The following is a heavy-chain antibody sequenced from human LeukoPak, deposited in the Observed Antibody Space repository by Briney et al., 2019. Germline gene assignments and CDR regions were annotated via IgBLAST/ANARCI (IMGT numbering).Heavy chain of an antibody. CDR2: INWNGGST. V-gene: IGHV3-20*04. Sequence: PGGSLRLSCAVSGFTFDDYGMSWVRQAPGKGLEWVSGINWNGGSTGYADSVKGRFTISRDNAKNSLYLQMNSLRAEDTALYYCARVRPYYDSQPNAFDIWGQGTMVTVSS. D-gene: IGHD3-22*01. CDR3: ARVRPYYDSQPNAFDI. CDR1: GFTFDDYG. J-gene: IGHJ3*02.